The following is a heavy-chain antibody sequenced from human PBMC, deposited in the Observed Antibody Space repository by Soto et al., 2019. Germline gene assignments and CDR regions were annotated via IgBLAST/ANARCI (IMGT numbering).Heavy chain of an antibody. Sequence: GGSLRLSCAASGFTFSSYAMSWVRQAPGKGLEWVSAISGSGGSTYYADSVKGRFTISRDNSKNTLYLQMNSLRPEDTAVYYCAKDSSDYGDYNNFFNYWGQGTLVTVSS. D-gene: IGHD4-17*01. CDR3: AKDSSDYGDYNNFFNY. J-gene: IGHJ4*02. CDR1: GFTFSSYA. CDR2: ISGSGGST. V-gene: IGHV3-23*01.